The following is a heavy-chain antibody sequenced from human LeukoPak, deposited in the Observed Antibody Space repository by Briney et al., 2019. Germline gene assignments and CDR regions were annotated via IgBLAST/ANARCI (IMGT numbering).Heavy chain of an antibody. J-gene: IGHJ6*02. CDR1: GYTFTGYY. CDR3: ARGAASITIFGVLYYYYGMDV. D-gene: IGHD3-3*01. CDR2: INPNSGGT. Sequence: ASVKVSCKASGYTFTGYYLHWVRQAPRQGLEWMGWINPNSGGTNYAQKFQGRVTMTRDTSISTAYMELSRLRSDDTAVYYCARGAASITIFGVLYYYYGMDVWGQGTTVTVSS. V-gene: IGHV1-2*02.